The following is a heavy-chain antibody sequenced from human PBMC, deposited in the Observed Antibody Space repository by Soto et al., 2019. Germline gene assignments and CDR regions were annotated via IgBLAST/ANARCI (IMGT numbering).Heavy chain of an antibody. Sequence: EVQLVKSGGDLVQPGGSLRLSCVASGFTFSNYWMAWVRQAPGKGLEWVANIKQDEGEKYYVDSVKGRFTISRDNAKNSPYLQMHSLRAEDTAMDSCARDGHTVSTVYYYDHLDVWGKGNTVTVS. CDR1: GFTFSNYW. D-gene: IGHD4-4*01. CDR3: ARDGHTVSTVYYYDHLDV. J-gene: IGHJ6*03. CDR2: IKQDEGEK. V-gene: IGHV3-7*01.